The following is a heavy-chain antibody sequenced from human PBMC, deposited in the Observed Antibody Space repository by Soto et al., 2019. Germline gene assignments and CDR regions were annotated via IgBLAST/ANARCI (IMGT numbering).Heavy chain of an antibody. CDR3: ERRTMIVPVDP. D-gene: IGHD3-22*01. CDR1: GGSISSYY. V-gene: IGHV4-59*01. CDR2: IYYSGST. J-gene: IGHJ5*02. Sequence: SETLSLTCTVSGGSISSYYWSWIRQPPGKGLEWIGYIYYSGSTNYNPSLKSRVTISVDTSTPQFSLKLRSVTAADTAVYYCERRTMIVPVDPWGQGTPVTVSS.